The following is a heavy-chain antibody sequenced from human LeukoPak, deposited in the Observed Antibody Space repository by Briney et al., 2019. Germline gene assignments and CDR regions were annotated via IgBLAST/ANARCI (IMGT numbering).Heavy chain of an antibody. D-gene: IGHD3-10*01. Sequence: SETLSLTCTVSGGSISSYYWSWIRQPPGKGLEWIGYIYYSGSTNYNPSLKSRVTISVDTSKNQFSLKITSVTAADTAVYYCARRAAMVREPAYHFDYWGQGALVTVSS. V-gene: IGHV4-59*08. CDR2: IYYSGST. CDR1: GGSISSYY. J-gene: IGHJ4*02. CDR3: ARRAAMVREPAYHFDY.